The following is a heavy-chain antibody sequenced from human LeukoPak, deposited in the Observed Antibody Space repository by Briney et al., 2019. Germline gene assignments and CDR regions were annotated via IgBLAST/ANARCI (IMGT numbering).Heavy chain of an antibody. J-gene: IGHJ4*02. D-gene: IGHD6-13*01. V-gene: IGHV3-23*01. CDR1: GFTFSNFG. CDR2: ITTSGGST. Sequence: PGGSLRLSCAASGFTFSNFGMSWVRQAPGKGLEWVSGITTSGGSTYYSDSVKGRFTISRDNSKNTLYLQMNSLRAEDTAVYYCARGSSTWCFDYWGQGTLVTASS. CDR3: ARGSSTWCFDY.